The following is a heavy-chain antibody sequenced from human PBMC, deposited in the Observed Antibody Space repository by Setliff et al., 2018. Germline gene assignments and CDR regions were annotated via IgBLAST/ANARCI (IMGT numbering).Heavy chain of an antibody. Sequence: PGGSLRLSSVTSGFTFSTYWMHWVRQAPGQGLVWVARISTDGSSITYADSVKGRFTISRDNARNTLYLQMNSLTAEDTAVYYCARVGSKPQLGWFDPWGQGTLVTVSS. CDR3: ARVGSKPQLGWFDP. CDR1: GFTFSTYW. J-gene: IGHJ5*02. CDR2: ISTDGSSI. V-gene: IGHV3-74*03. D-gene: IGHD1-26*01.